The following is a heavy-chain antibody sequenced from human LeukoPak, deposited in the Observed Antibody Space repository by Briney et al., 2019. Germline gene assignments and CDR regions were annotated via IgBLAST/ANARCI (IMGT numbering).Heavy chain of an antibody. J-gene: IGHJ4*02. CDR2: ISSTSGYI. CDR3: ASVHRPDYDILIAFYHFVT. D-gene: IGHD3-9*01. Sequence: GGSLRLTCAPSGFSFSSYTIHWVRQAPGKGLEWVASISSTSGYIDYADSVKGRSSIFRDNARNLVHLEMNILPAADTAFYYCASVHRPDYDILIAFYHFVTWGQGPLVTVSS. V-gene: IGHV3-21*01. CDR1: GFSFSSYT.